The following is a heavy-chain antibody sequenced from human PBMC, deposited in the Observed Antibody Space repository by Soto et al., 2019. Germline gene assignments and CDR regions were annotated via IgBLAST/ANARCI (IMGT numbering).Heavy chain of an antibody. D-gene: IGHD6-13*01. Sequence: GGSLRLSCAASGFTFSSYAMSWVRQAPGKGLEWVSAISGSGGSTYYADSVKGRFTISRDNSKNTLYLQMNSLRAEDTAVYYCAKAGKQTAAAGSYYYYYMDVWGKGTTVTVSS. CDR2: ISGSGGST. J-gene: IGHJ6*03. CDR3: AKAGKQTAAAGSYYYYYMDV. V-gene: IGHV3-23*01. CDR1: GFTFSSYA.